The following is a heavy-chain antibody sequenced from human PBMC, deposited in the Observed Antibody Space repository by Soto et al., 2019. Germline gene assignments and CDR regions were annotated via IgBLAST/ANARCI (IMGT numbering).Heavy chain of an antibody. D-gene: IGHD2-15*01. J-gene: IGHJ1*01. CDR3: ARGGYCSGGSCYSDFRYFQH. V-gene: IGHV1-69*06. CDR1: GGTFSSYA. CDR2: IIPIFGTA. Sequence: QVQLVQSGAEVKKPGSSVKVSCKASGGTFSSYAISWVRQAPGQGLEWMGGIIPIFGTANYAQKFQGRVTITADKSTITAYMELSSLRSEDTAVYYCARGGYCSGGSCYSDFRYFQHWGQGTLVTVSS.